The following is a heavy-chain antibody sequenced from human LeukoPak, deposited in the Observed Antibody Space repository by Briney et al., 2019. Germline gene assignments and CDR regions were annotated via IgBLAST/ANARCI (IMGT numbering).Heavy chain of an antibody. V-gene: IGHV3-30*18. D-gene: IGHD1-7*01. J-gene: IGHJ5*02. Sequence: PGGSLRLSCAASGFTFSTYGMHWVCQAPGRGLEWVAVISNDGTIKYYADSVKGRFTVSRDNSKNTVYLQMNSLRAEDTAVYYCAKDSPTTPDNWFDPWGQGTLVTVSS. CDR1: GFTFSTYG. CDR3: AKDSPTTPDNWFDP. CDR2: ISNDGTIK.